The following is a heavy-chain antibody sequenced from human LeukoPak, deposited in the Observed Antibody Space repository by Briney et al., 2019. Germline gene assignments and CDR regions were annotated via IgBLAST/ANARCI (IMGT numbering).Heavy chain of an antibody. V-gene: IGHV3-21*01. CDR1: GFTFSSYS. CDR3: ARRIAAAGIGYFDY. D-gene: IGHD6-13*01. J-gene: IGHJ4*02. CDR2: ISSSSSYI. Sequence: GGSLRLSCAASGFTFSSYSMNWVRQAPGKGLEWVSSISSSSSYIYYADSVKGRFTISRDNAKNSLYLQMNSLRAEDTAVYYCARRIAAAGIGYFDYWGQGTLVTVSS.